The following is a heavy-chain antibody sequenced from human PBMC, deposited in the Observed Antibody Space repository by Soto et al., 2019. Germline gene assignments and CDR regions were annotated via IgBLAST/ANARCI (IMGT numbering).Heavy chain of an antibody. J-gene: IGHJ4*02. D-gene: IGHD2-2*01. V-gene: IGHV3-30*18. Sequence: GGSLRLSCAASGFTFSSYGMHWVRQAPGKGLEWVAVISYDGSNKYYADSVKGRFTISRDNSKNTLYLQMNSLRAEDTAVYYCAKERWSLLRQLLWSWFWGYWGQGTLVTVSS. CDR2: ISYDGSNK. CDR1: GFTFSSYG. CDR3: AKERWSLLRQLLWSWFWGY.